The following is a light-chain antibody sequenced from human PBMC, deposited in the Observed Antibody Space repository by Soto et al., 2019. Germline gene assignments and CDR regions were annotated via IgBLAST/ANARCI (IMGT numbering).Light chain of an antibody. J-gene: IGKJ2*01. CDR1: QSLLHSDGYNY. CDR2: LGS. V-gene: IGKV2-28*01. CDR3: MQTLQSPYT. Sequence: DIVMTQSPLSLPVTPGEPASISCRSSQSLLHSDGYNYFNWYLQKPGQSPQLLIYLGSNRASGVHDRFSGSGSGTDFIMKISRVEADDVGVYYCMQTLQSPYTFGQGTKLEIK.